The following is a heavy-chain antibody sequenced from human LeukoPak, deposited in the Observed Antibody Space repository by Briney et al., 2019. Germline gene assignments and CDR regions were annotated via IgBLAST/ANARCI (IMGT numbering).Heavy chain of an antibody. J-gene: IGHJ1*01. CDR1: GFTFSSFG. Sequence: PGGSLRLSCAASGFTFSSFGMHWVRQAPGQGLEWVAVISFDGSNQYYADSVKGRFTIYRDNFKNTVYLQMNSLRAEETAVYYCAKFHPPTVTTEEGEYLQHWGQGTLVTVSS. V-gene: IGHV3-30*18. D-gene: IGHD4-17*01. CDR3: AKFHPPTVTTEEGEYLQH. CDR2: ISFDGSNQ.